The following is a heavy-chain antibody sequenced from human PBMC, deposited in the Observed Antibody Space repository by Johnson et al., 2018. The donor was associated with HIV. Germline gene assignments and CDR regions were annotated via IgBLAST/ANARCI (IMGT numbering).Heavy chain of an antibody. V-gene: IGHV3-30*18. CDR3: AKASDAFDI. CDR2: ISYAGSNK. CDR1: GFTVSRHY. J-gene: IGHJ3*02. Sequence: QVQLLESGGGLVQPGGSPRLSCAASGFTVSRHYMNWVRQAPGKGLEWVAVISYAGSNKYYADSVKGRFTISRDNSKNTLYLQMNSLRAEDTAVYYCAKASDAFDIWGQGTMVTVSS.